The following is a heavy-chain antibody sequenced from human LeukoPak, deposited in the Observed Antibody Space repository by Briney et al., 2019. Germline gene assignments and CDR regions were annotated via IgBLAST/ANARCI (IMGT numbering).Heavy chain of an antibody. Sequence: SETLSLTCTVSGYSISSGFYWGWIRQPPGKGLEWIGSIYYSGSTYYNPSLKSRVTISVDTSKNQFSLKLSSVTAADTAVFYCARDGQRFLDYWGQGTLVTVSS. V-gene: IGHV4-38-2*02. D-gene: IGHD5/OR15-5a*01. J-gene: IGHJ4*02. CDR2: IYYSGST. CDR1: GYSISSGFY. CDR3: ARDGQRFLDY.